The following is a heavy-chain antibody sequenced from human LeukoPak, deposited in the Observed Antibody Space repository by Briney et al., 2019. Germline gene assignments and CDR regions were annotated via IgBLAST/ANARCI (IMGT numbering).Heavy chain of an antibody. Sequence: AGGSLRLSCAASGFTFSSYGMHWVRQAPGKGLEWVAVISYDGSNKYYADSVKGRFTISRDNSKNTLYLQMNSLRAEDTAVYYCAKDLPFDYGDYGPVSEYYGMDVWGQGTTVTVSS. CDR3: AKDLPFDYGDYGPVSEYYGMDV. CDR2: ISYDGSNK. D-gene: IGHD4-17*01. CDR1: GFTFSSYG. V-gene: IGHV3-30*18. J-gene: IGHJ6*02.